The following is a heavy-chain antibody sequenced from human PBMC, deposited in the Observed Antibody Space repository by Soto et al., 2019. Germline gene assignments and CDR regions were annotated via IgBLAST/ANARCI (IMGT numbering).Heavy chain of an antibody. J-gene: IGHJ6*02. CDR2: ISAYNGNT. D-gene: IGHD2-2*01. CDR1: GYTFTSYG. V-gene: IGHV1-18*01. Sequence: QVQLVQSGAEVKKPGASVKVSCKASGYTFTSYGISWVRQAPGQGLEWMGWISAYNGNTNYAQKRQGRVTMTTDTSTSTAYMELRSLRSDDTAVYYCARGPSGTDIVLVPAAMFAHYYYGMDVWGQGTTVTVSS. CDR3: ARGPSGTDIVLVPAAMFAHYYYGMDV.